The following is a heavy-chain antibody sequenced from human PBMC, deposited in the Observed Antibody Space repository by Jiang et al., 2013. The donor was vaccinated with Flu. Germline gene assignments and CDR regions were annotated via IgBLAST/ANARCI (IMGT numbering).Heavy chain of an antibody. CDR1: TFSQLC. Sequence: TFSQLCHELGPPGVQEGAWSGSSAISGSGGSTYCADSVKGRFTISRDNSKNTLYLQMNSLRAEDTAVYYCAKMVLRYFLDAFDIWGQGTMVTVSS. CDR2: ISGSGGST. D-gene: IGHD3-9*01. V-gene: IGHV3-23*01. J-gene: IGHJ3*02. CDR3: AKMVLRYFLDAFDI.